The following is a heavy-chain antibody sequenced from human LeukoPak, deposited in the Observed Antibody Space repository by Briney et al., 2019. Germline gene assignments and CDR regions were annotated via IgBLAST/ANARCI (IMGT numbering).Heavy chain of an antibody. CDR2: INPNSGGT. D-gene: IGHD1-14*01. CDR3: ARGTPLDYYYYYMDV. CDR1: GYTFTGYY. V-gene: IGHV1-2*02. J-gene: IGHJ6*03. Sequence: ASVKVSCKVSGYTFTGYYMHWVRQAPGQGLEWMGWINPNSGGTNYAQKFQGRVTMTRDTSISTAYMELSRLRSDDTAVYYCARGTPLDYYYYYMDVWGKGTTVTVSS.